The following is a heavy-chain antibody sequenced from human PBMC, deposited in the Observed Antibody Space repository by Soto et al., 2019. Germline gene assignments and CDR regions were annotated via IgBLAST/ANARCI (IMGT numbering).Heavy chain of an antibody. CDR3: ARERRDGYNYAPIFDY. Sequence: LRLSCAASGFTFSSYSMNWVRQAPGKGLEWVSSISSSSSYIYYADSVKGRFTISRDNAKNSLYLQMNSLRAEDTAVYYCARERRDGYNYAPIFDYWGQGTLVTVSS. J-gene: IGHJ4*02. CDR2: ISSSSSYI. V-gene: IGHV3-21*01. D-gene: IGHD5-12*01. CDR1: GFTFSSYS.